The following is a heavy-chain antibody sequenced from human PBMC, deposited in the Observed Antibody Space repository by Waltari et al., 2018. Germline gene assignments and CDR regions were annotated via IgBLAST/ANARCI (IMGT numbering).Heavy chain of an antibody. J-gene: IGHJ4*02. CDR2: IKRKTDGGTT. CDR3: TTSGH. D-gene: IGHD2-15*01. CDR1: GFTFSNAW. V-gene: IGHV3-15*01. Sequence: EVQLVESGGGLVKPGGSLRLSCAASGFTFSNAWMNWVRQAPGKGLEWVGRIKRKTDGGTTDYAAPVKGRFTISRDDSKNTLYLQTNSLKTEDTAVYYCTTSGHWGQGTLVTVSS.